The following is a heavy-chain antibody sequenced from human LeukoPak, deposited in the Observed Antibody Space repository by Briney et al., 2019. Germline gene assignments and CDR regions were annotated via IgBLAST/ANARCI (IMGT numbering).Heavy chain of an antibody. D-gene: IGHD3-10*01. CDR1: GFTFSNYC. CDR2: IKTDGSST. Sequence: HPGGSLRLSCAASGFTFSNYCMNWVRQAPGKGLVWVARIKTDGSSTYYADSVKGRFTISRDNAKNTLYLQMNRLRAEDTAVYYCARDLIGSGSPYWGQGTLVTVSS. V-gene: IGHV3-74*01. CDR3: ARDLIGSGSPY. J-gene: IGHJ4*02.